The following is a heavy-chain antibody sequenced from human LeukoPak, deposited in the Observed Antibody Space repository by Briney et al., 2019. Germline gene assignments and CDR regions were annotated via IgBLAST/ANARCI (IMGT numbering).Heavy chain of an antibody. D-gene: IGHD3-22*01. CDR3: ARTRSSGYLTFGY. V-gene: IGHV3-48*01. J-gene: IGHJ4*02. CDR2: ITNSGNSK. CDR1: EFTFSNYS. Sequence: GGSLRLSCAASEFTFSNYSMNWVRQAPGKGLEWVSYITNSGNSKSYADSVKGRFTISRDNTKNSLYLQMNGLRAEDTAVYYCARTRSSGYLTFGYWGQGILVTVSS.